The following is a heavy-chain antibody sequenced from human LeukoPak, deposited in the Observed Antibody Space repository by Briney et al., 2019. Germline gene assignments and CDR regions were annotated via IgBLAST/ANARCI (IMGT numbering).Heavy chain of an antibody. CDR1: GGSISSYY. J-gene: IGHJ4*02. CDR3: ASDNSGSYSHFDY. Sequence: SETLSITCTVSGGSISSYYWSWIRQPPGKGLEWIGEINHSGSTNYNPSLKSRVTISVDTSKNQFSLKLSSVTAADTAVYYCASDNSGSYSHFDYWGQGTLVTVSS. CDR2: INHSGST. D-gene: IGHD1-26*01. V-gene: IGHV4-34*01.